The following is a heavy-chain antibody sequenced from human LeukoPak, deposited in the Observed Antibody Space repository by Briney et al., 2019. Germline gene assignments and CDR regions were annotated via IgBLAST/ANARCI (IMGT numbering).Heavy chain of an antibody. CDR3: AKFVGVNVNTCFDC. J-gene: IGHJ4*02. Sequence: AGGSLRLSCAASGFTFSSYAMSWVRRAPGKGLQWVSSLTGSGSNTYYADSVKGRFTISRDNSKNTLYLQMNSLRAEDTAVYYCAKFVGVNVNTCFDCWGQGTLVTVSS. CDR1: GFTFSSYA. V-gene: IGHV3-23*01. D-gene: IGHD1-26*01. CDR2: LTGSGSNT.